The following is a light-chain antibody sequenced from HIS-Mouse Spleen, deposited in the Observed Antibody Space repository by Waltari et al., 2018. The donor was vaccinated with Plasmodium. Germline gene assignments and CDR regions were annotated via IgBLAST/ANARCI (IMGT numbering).Light chain of an antibody. J-gene: IGLJ3*02. CDR1: ALPKKY. V-gene: IGLV3-10*01. Sequence: SYELTQPPSVSVSPGQTARITCSGDALPKKYAYWYQQKSGKAPVLVIYEDSKRPSGSPERFSGSSSGPMATLTISGAQVEDEADYYCYSTDSSGNHRVFGGGTKLTVL. CDR2: EDS. CDR3: YSTDSSGNHRV.